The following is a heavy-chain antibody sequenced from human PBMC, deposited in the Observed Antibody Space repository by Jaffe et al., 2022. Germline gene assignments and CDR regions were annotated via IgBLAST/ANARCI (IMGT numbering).Heavy chain of an antibody. V-gene: IGHV1-69-2*01. CDR3: ATALPTTVVTHGSYFDY. CDR2: VDPEDGET. J-gene: IGHJ4*02. D-gene: IGHD4-17*01. Sequence: EVQLVQSGAEVKKPGATVKISCKVSGYTFTDYYMHWVQQAPGKGLEWMGLVDPEDGETIYAEKFQGRVTITADTSTDTAYMELSSLRSEDTAVYYCATALPTTVVTHGSYFDYWGQGTLVTVSS. CDR1: GYTFTDYY.